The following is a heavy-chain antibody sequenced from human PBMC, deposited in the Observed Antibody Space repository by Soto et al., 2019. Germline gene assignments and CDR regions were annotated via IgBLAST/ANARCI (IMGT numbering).Heavy chain of an antibody. J-gene: IGHJ4*02. Sequence: GGSLILSCAASGFTFRNYVMSWVRQAPGKGLEWVSVLSDSDDRASYPDSVKGRFTISRDNSQNTLYLQIHSLRAEDTAIYYCVKDIFQFGSSGKYAAVCYFDQWGPGTLVTVSS. CDR2: LSDSDDRA. D-gene: IGHD3-22*01. CDR3: VKDIFQFGSSGKYAAVCYFDQ. CDR1: GFTFRNYV. V-gene: IGHV3-23*01.